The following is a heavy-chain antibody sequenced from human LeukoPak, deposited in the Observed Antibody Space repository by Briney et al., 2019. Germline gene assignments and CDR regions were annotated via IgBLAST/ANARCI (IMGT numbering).Heavy chain of an antibody. J-gene: IGHJ6*02. D-gene: IGHD2/OR15-2a*01. V-gene: IGHV4-31*03. Sequence: SETLSLTCTVSGGSISSGGYYWSWIRQRPGKGLEWIAYIHYSGDTYSNPSLKSRVIISADASKNQFSLKLTSVTAADTAVYYCARLIAMYPETDVWGQGTTVTVSS. CDR2: IHYSGDT. CDR1: GGSISSGGYY. CDR3: ARLIAMYPETDV.